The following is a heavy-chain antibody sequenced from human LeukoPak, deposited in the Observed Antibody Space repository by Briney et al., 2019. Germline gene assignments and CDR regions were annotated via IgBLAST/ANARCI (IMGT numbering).Heavy chain of an antibody. CDR3: VPYDFWSGYRDC. D-gene: IGHD3-3*01. J-gene: IGHJ4*02. CDR2: INHSGST. V-gene: IGHV4-34*01. CDR1: GGSFSGYY. Sequence: SETLSLTCAVYGGSFSGYYWSWIRQPPGKGLEWIGEINHSGSTNYNPSLKSRVTISVDTSKNQFSLKLSSVTAADTAVYYCVPYDFWSGYRDCWGQGTLVTVSS.